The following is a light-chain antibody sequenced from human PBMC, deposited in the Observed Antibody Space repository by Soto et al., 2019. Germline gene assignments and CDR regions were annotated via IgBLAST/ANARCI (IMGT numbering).Light chain of an antibody. V-gene: IGKV3-20*01. CDR1: QSVSSSY. J-gene: IGKJ4*01. CDR2: GAS. Sequence: EIVLTQSPGTLSLSPGERATLSCRASQSVSSSYLAWYQQKPGQAPRLLIYGASSRATGIPDRFSGSGSGTDFTLTISRREPEDFAVYYGQQYDSSPLTFGGGTKVEIK. CDR3: QQYDSSPLT.